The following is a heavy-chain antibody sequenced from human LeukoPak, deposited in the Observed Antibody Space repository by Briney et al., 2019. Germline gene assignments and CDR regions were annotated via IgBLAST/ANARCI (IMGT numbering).Heavy chain of an antibody. Sequence: ASVKVSCKASGGTFSSYAIRWVRQAPGQGLEWMGRIIPILGIANYAQKFQGRVTITADKSTSTAYMELSSLRSEDTAVYYCARDPGDCSSTSCPNWFDPWGQGTLVTVSS. CDR3: ARDPGDCSSTSCPNWFDP. CDR1: GGTFSSYA. J-gene: IGHJ5*02. V-gene: IGHV1-69*04. CDR2: IIPILGIA. D-gene: IGHD2-2*01.